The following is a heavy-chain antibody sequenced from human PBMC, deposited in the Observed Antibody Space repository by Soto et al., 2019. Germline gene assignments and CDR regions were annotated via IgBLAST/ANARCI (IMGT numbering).Heavy chain of an antibody. V-gene: IGHV1-69*13. D-gene: IGHD3-22*01. Sequence: GASVKVSCKASGYTFTSYYMHWVRQAPGQGLEWMGGIIPIFGTANYAQKFQGRVTITADESTSTAYMELSSLRSEDTAVYYCARDLYYYDSSGYSLGYWGQGTLVTVSS. J-gene: IGHJ4*02. CDR2: IIPIFGTA. CDR3: ARDLYYYDSSGYSLGY. CDR1: GYTFTSYY.